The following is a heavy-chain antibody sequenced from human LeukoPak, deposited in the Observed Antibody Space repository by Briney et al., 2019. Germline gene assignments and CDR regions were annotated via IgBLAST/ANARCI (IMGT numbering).Heavy chain of an antibody. Sequence: ASVKVSCKASGGTFSSYAISWVRQAPGQGLEWMGWMNPNSGNTGYAQKFQGRVTMTRSTSISTAYMELSSLRSEDTAVYYCASLFPLPNYYYYYGMDVWGQGTTVTVSS. CDR1: GGTFSSYA. CDR2: MNPNSGNT. V-gene: IGHV1-8*02. J-gene: IGHJ6*02. D-gene: IGHD2-15*01. CDR3: ASLFPLPNYYYYYGMDV.